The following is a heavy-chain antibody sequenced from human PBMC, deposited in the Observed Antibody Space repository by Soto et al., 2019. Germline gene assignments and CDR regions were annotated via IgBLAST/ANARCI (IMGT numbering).Heavy chain of an antibody. V-gene: IGHV3-21*01. CDR3: ARSNPNGLRFLEWLTGAYYMDV. D-gene: IGHD3-3*01. Sequence: GGSMRLSCAASGFNFISYSMNWVSQATGKGLEWVSSISSSSSYIYYADSVKGRFTISRDNAKNSLYLQMNSLRAEDTAVYYCARSNPNGLRFLEWLTGAYYMDVWGKGTTVTVSS. CDR2: ISSSSSYI. J-gene: IGHJ6*03. CDR1: GFNFISYS.